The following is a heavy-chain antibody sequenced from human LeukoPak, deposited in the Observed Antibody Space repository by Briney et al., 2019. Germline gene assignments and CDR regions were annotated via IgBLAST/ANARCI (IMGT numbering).Heavy chain of an antibody. D-gene: IGHD2-15*01. CDR3: ARGERWFKYYFDY. V-gene: IGHV4-39*07. CDR2: IYYSGST. CDR1: GGSISSSGYY. Sequence: SETLSLTCTVSGGSISSSGYYWGWIRQPPGKGLEWIGSIYYSGSTYYNPSLKSRATISVDTSKNQFSLKLSSVTAADTAVYYCARGERWFKYYFDYWGQGTLVTVPS. J-gene: IGHJ4*02.